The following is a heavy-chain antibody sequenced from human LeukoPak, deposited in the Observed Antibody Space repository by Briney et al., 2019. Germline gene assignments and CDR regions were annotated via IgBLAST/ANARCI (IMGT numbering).Heavy chain of an antibody. D-gene: IGHD3-16*02. CDR3: AKVKSGSYRGGDFDY. CDR2: VSSSGGST. Sequence: GGSLRLSCTGSGFTFNTSGMNWVRQAPGKGLEWVSVVSSSGGSTYYADSVKGRFTISRDNSKNTLSLQMSSLRAEDTAVYYCAKVKSGSYRGGDFDYWGQGTLVTVSS. CDR1: GFTFNTSG. J-gene: IGHJ4*02. V-gene: IGHV3-23*01.